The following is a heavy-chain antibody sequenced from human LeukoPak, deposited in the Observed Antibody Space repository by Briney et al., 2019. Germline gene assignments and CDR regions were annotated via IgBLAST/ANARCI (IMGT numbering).Heavy chain of an antibody. V-gene: IGHV4-30-2*01. CDR3: ARTYSGSYYSFAFDI. Sequence: SETLSLTCAVSGGSISSGGYSWSWIRQPPGKGLEWIGYIYHSGSTYYNPSLKSRVTISVDRSKNQFSLKLSSVTAADTAVYYCARTYSGSYYSFAFDIWGQGTMVTVSS. D-gene: IGHD1-26*01. J-gene: IGHJ3*02. CDR1: GGSISSGGYS. CDR2: IYHSGST.